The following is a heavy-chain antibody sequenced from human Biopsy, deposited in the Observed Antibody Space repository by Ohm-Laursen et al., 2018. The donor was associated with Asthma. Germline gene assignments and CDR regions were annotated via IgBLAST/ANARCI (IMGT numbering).Heavy chain of an antibody. D-gene: IGHD5-12*01. CDR1: GDSFSNYA. Sequence: SVKVSCKASGDSFSNYAISWVRQAPGQGLEWMGGLIPVLGTPDHAQMFEGRVTITADESTSTAYMELSSPSSEDTAVYYCARGYSGSDRIVYYYSGLEVWGQGTTVTISS. CDR3: ARGYSGSDRIVYYYSGLEV. J-gene: IGHJ6*02. CDR2: LIPVLGTP. V-gene: IGHV1-69*13.